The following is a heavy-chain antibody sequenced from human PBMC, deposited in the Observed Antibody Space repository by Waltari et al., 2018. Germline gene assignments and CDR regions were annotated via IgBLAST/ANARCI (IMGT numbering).Heavy chain of an antibody. D-gene: IGHD6-13*01. V-gene: IGHV3-30*04. CDR1: GFGSSTSA. Sequence: QVQLVESGGGVVQPGGSLRLSCPASGFGSSTSAMHWVRRAPGKGLEWVAVVSSDGADRRYSDSVQGRFTISRDNSKNTMYLQMDSLRAEDTAVYYCARDNPYSSSWITFFDTFDIWGQGTMVTVSS. CDR2: VSSDGADR. CDR3: ARDNPYSSSWITFFDTFDI. J-gene: IGHJ3*02.